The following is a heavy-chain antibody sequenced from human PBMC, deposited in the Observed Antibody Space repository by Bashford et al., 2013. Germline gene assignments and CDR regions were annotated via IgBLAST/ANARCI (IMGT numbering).Heavy chain of an antibody. D-gene: IGHD3-22*01. CDR3: ARGAADYYDNSGPYNYYDMDV. V-gene: IGHV1-18*01. Sequence: WVRQAPGQGLEWMGWISNYNGDTNFAQKFQGRVTMTEDTSTDTAYMELSGLRSEDTAVYYCARGAADYYDNSGPYNYYDMDVWGQGTTVTVSS. J-gene: IGHJ6*02. CDR2: ISNYNGDT.